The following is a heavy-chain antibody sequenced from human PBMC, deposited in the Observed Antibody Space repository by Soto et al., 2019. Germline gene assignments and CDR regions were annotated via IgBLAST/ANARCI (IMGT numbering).Heavy chain of an antibody. CDR2: IYYSGST. Sequence: SETLSLTCTVSGSSISSGGYYWSWIRQHPGKGLEWIGYIYYSGSTYYNPSLKSRVTISVDTSKNQFSLKLSSVTAADTAVYYCARAQQQLAHFDYWGQGTLVTVSS. J-gene: IGHJ4*02. CDR3: ARAQQQLAHFDY. D-gene: IGHD6-13*01. V-gene: IGHV4-31*03. CDR1: GSSISSGGYY.